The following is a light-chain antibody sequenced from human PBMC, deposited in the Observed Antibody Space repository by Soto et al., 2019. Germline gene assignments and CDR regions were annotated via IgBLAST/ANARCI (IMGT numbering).Light chain of an antibody. V-gene: IGLV2-14*01. CDR2: DVS. CDR3: GPYTSSGTVV. CDR1: SSDVGGYNY. J-gene: IGLJ2*01. Sequence: QSALTQPASVSGSPGQSITISCTGTSSDVGGYNYVSWYQQYPGKAPKLMIFDVSDRPSGVSNRFSGSKSGNTASLTISGLQAEDEADYYCGPYTSSGTVVLGGGTKLTVL.